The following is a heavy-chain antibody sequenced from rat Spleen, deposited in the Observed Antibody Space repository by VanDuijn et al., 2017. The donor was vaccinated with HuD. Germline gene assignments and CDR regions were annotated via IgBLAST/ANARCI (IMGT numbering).Heavy chain of an antibody. CDR3: ARSYPGVMDA. CDR1: GFTFSDYN. D-gene: IGHD1-4*01. V-gene: IGHV2S12*01. CDR2: ISSGGST. Sequence: VQLMESDGGLVQPGRSLKLSCAASGFTFSDYNMAWVRQPPGKGLEWIAAISSGGSTYYNSVLKSRLSISRDTSKSQVFLKMNSLQTEDTAMYFCARSYPGVMDAWGQGASVTVSS. J-gene: IGHJ4*01.